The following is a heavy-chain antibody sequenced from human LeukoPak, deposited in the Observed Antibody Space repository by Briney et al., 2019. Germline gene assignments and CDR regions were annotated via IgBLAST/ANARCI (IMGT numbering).Heavy chain of an antibody. CDR3: ASLPLGYSYGYYYMDV. Sequence: SETLSLTCAVYGGSFSGYYWSWIRQPPGKGLEWIGSIFYSGSTYYNPSLKSRVTISVDTSKNQFSLKLSSVTAADTAVYYCASLPLGYSYGYYYMDVWGKGTTVTVSS. CDR1: GGSFSGYY. V-gene: IGHV4-34*12. D-gene: IGHD5-18*01. J-gene: IGHJ6*03. CDR2: IFYSGST.